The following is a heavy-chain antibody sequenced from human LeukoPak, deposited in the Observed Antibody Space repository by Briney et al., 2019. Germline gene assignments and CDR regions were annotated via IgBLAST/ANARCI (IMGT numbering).Heavy chain of an antibody. D-gene: IGHD3-22*01. CDR1: GYTFTSFP. Sequence: ASVKVSCKPSGYTFTSFPINWVRQAPGQGLEWMGWINTTTGNPTYAQGLTGQFVFSLDTSVSTAYLQITSLKAEDIGVYYCARGLSDYYYDSSGYPLWGQGTLVTVSS. V-gene: IGHV7-4-1*02. CDR2: INTTTGNP. J-gene: IGHJ4*02. CDR3: ARGLSDYYYDSSGYPL.